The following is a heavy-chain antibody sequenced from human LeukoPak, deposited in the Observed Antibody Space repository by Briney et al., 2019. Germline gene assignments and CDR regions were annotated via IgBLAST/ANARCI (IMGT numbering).Heavy chain of an antibody. CDR3: ARWFHPYYDIFPYGMDV. Sequence: ASVKVSCKASGYTFTSYYMHWVRQAPGQGLEWMGIINTSGGSKSYDQKFQGRVTMTRDTSTSTVYMELSSLRSGVTAVYYCARWFHPYYDIFPYGMDVWGKGTTVTVSS. CDR1: GYTFTSYY. J-gene: IGHJ6*04. D-gene: IGHD3-9*01. CDR2: INTSGGSK. V-gene: IGHV1-46*01.